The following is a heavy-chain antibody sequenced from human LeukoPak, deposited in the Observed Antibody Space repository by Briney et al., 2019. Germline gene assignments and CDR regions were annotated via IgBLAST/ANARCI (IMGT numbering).Heavy chain of an antibody. D-gene: IGHD3-22*01. CDR3: XXXLGSGYLFDY. CDR2: ISWNSGSI. J-gene: IGHJ4*02. V-gene: IGHV3-9*01. Sequence: PGRSLRLSCAASGFTFDDYAMHWVRQAPGKGLEWVSGISWNSGSIGYADSVKGRFTISRDNAKNSLYLQMNSLRAEDTALYYCXXXLGSGYLFDYWGQGTLVTVSS. CDR1: GFTFDDYA.